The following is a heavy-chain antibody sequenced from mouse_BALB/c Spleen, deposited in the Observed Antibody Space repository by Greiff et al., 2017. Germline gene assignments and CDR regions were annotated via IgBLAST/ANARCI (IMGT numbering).Heavy chain of an antibody. J-gene: IGHJ4*01. Sequence: QVTLKESGAELVRPGSSVKISCKASGYAFSSYWMNWVKQRPGQGLEWIGQIYPGDGDTNYNGKFKGKATLTADKSSSTAYMQLSSLTSEDSAVYFCAREGSYYGYDGDYWGQGTSVTVSS. D-gene: IGHD2-9*01. CDR3: AREGSYYGYDGDY. CDR1: GYAFSSYW. V-gene: IGHV1-80*01. CDR2: IYPGDGDT.